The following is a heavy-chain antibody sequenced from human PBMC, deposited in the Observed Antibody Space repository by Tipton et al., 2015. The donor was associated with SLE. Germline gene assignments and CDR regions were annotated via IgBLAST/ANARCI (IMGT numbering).Heavy chain of an antibody. Sequence: LRLSCAVYGGSFSGYYWSWIRQPPGKGLEWIGEINHSGSTNYNPSLKSRVTISVDTPKNQFSLNLRSVTAADTAVYYCTRGPYCSVDSCYRGMDVWGQGTTVTVSS. D-gene: IGHD2-15*01. CDR1: GGSFSGYY. CDR2: INHSGST. J-gene: IGHJ6*02. CDR3: TRGPYCSVDSCYRGMDV. V-gene: IGHV4-34*01.